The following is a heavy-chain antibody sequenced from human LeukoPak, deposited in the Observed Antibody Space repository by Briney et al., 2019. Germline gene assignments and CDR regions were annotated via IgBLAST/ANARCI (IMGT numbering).Heavy chain of an antibody. Sequence: GGSLRLSCAVSGLTFSSSWMDWVRQAPGKGLEWVASINPDGNKKYSAGSVKGRFTISRDNAENSLYLQMNSLRVEDTAFYYCARDLAYSRLDYWGQGMLVTVSS. D-gene: IGHD5-18*01. CDR1: GLTFSSSW. CDR3: ARDLAYSRLDY. V-gene: IGHV3-7*01. CDR2: INPDGNKK. J-gene: IGHJ4*02.